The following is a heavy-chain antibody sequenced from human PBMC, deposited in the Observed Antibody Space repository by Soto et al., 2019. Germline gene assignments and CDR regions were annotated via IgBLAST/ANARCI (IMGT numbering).Heavy chain of an antibody. CDR1: GYTFTSYG. V-gene: IGHV1-18*04. CDR2: ISPLKGRT. Sequence: QVQLVQSGPDLKRPGASMKVSCKASGYTFTSYGISWVRQAPGQGLEWMAWISPLKGRTQYSQKAQGRVTLSTDTSSNTAYMGMTTLGVDDKAVYYCAMDYGDRPEYFKHWGQGTLVTVS. J-gene: IGHJ1*01. CDR3: AMDYGDRPEYFKH. D-gene: IGHD4-17*01.